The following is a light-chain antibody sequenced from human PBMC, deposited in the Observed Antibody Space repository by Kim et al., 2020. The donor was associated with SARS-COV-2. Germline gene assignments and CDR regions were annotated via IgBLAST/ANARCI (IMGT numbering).Light chain of an antibody. V-gene: IGLV3-19*01. J-gene: IGLJ2*01. Sequence: AWGQTVRITFQGGSLRSYYASWYQQKPGQAPVLVIYGKNNRPSGIPDRFSGSSSGNTASLTITGAQAEDEADYYCNSRDSSGNHLVFGGGTQRTVL. CDR2: GKN. CDR3: NSRDSSGNHLV. CDR1: SLRSYY.